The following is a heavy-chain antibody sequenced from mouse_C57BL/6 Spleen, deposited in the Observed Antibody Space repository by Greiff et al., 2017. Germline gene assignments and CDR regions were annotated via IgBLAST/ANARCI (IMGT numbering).Heavy chain of an antibody. CDR2: IDPETGGT. J-gene: IGHJ2*01. V-gene: IGHV1-15*01. CDR3: TRSGLNGNY. CDR1: GYTFTDYE. D-gene: IGHD2-1*01. Sequence: QVQLQQSGAELVRPGASVTLSCKASGYTFTDYEMHWVKQTPVHGLEWIGAIDPETGGTAYNQKFKGKAILTADNSASTAYMELRSLTSEDSAVYDCTRSGLNGNYWGQGTTLTVSS.